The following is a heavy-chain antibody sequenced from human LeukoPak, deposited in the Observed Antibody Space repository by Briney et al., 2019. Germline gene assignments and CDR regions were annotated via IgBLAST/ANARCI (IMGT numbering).Heavy chain of an antibody. CDR1: GFSLSTSGVG. Sequence: KGAGPPPVKPTQTLTLTCTFSGFSLSTSGVGVGWIRQPPGKYLEWVALIYWDDDKRYSPSLKNRLTITKDTSKNQVVLRMSDMDPVDTGTYYCVHSVALAGTDAFDMWGQGTLLTVSS. D-gene: IGHD6-19*01. V-gene: IGHV2-5*02. J-gene: IGHJ3*02. CDR2: IYWDDDK. CDR3: VHSVALAGTDAFDM.